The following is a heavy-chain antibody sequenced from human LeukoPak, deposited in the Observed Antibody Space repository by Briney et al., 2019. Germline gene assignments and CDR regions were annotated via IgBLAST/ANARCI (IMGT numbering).Heavy chain of an antibody. CDR3: AREDHSNYNY. J-gene: IGHJ4*02. D-gene: IGHD4-11*01. CDR2: IKQDGGEE. Sequence: GGSLRLSCAASGFIFSSAWMSWVRQAPGKGLEWVASIKQDGGEEFYVDSVKGRFSISRDNAKNSLYLQMNSLRAEDTAVYYCAREDHSNYNYWGQGTLVTVSS. V-gene: IGHV3-7*01. CDR1: GFIFSSAW.